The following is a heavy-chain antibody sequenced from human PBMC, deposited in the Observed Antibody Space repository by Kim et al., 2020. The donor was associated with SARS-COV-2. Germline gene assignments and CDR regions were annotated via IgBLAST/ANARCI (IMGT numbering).Heavy chain of an antibody. CDR2: ISWNSGSI. V-gene: IGHV3-9*01. J-gene: IGHJ3*02. CDR1: GFTFDDYA. CDR3: AKDMDYGGNSDAFDI. D-gene: IGHD4-17*01. Sequence: GGSLRLSCAASGFTFDDYAMHWVRQAPGKGLEWVSGISWNSGSIGYADSVKGRFTISRDNAKNSLYLQMNSLRAEDTALYYCAKDMDYGGNSDAFDIWGQGTMVTVSS.